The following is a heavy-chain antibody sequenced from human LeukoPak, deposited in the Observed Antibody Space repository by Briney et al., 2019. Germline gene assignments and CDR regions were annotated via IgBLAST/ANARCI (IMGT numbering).Heavy chain of an antibody. V-gene: IGHV1-18*01. J-gene: IGHJ6*02. CDR3: ARDVPYCSSTSCYYGMDV. CDR2: ISAYNGNT. Sequence: GASVKVSCKASGYTFTSYGISWVRQAPGQGLEWMGWISAYNGNTNYAQKLQGRVTMTTDTSTSTAYMELRSLRSDDTAVYYCARDVPYCSSTSCYYGMDVWGQGTTVTVSS. D-gene: IGHD2-2*01. CDR1: GYTFTSYG.